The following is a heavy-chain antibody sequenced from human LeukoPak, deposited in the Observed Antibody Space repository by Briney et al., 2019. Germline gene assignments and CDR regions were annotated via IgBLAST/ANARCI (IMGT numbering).Heavy chain of an antibody. CDR1: GGSFSGYY. CDR3: ARDRRFYGSGNSYYFDY. Sequence: SETLSLTCAVYGGSFSGYYWSWIRQPPGKGLEWLGSMYHSGSTYYNPSLKSRVTISVDISKNQFSLRLSSMTAADTAVYYCARDRRFYGSGNSYYFDYWGQGTLVTVSS. J-gene: IGHJ4*02. CDR2: MYHSGST. V-gene: IGHV4-34*01. D-gene: IGHD3-10*01.